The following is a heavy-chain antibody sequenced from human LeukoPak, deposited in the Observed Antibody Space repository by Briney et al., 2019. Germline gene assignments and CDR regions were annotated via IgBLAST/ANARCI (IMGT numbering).Heavy chain of an antibody. V-gene: IGHV4-30-2*01. Sequence: SETLSPTCAVSGGSISSGGYSWSCIRQPPGKGLEWIGYIYHSGRAYYYPSLKSRATTPVDRSKNQFSLKLSSVTAADTAVYYCAIGPYGSGSYIFDYWGQATLVTVSS. CDR3: AIGPYGSGSYIFDY. CDR2: IYHSGRA. CDR1: GGSISSGGYS. D-gene: IGHD3-10*01. J-gene: IGHJ4*02.